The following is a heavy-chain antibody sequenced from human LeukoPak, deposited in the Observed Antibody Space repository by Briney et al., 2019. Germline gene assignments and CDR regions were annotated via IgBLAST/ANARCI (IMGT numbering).Heavy chain of an antibody. CDR3: AIFAGVVPGNLLL. D-gene: IGHD2-8*02. CDR1: EFTSSAFW. CDR2: INKDATEK. Sequence: GGSLRLSCAASEFTSSAFWMRWGRRPHGHGLELLSNINKDATEKEYVDSVKGRFSIFRDNAKNSVFLQMNSLRVEDTAVYYCAIFAGVVPGNLLLWGKGTTVIVSS. J-gene: IGHJ6*04. V-gene: IGHV3-7*01.